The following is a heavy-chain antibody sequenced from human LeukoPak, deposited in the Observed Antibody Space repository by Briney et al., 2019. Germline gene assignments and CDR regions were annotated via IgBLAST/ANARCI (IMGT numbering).Heavy chain of an antibody. J-gene: IGHJ4*02. CDR1: GYTFTGYY. Sequence: GASVKVSCKASGYTFTGYYMHWVRQAPGQGLEWMGWINPNSGGTNYAQKFQGRVTMTRDTSISTAYMELSRLRSDDTAVYYCARDRGQWLAVYYFDYWGQGTLVTVSS. CDR2: INPNSGGT. V-gene: IGHV1-2*02. D-gene: IGHD6-19*01. CDR3: ARDRGQWLAVYYFDY.